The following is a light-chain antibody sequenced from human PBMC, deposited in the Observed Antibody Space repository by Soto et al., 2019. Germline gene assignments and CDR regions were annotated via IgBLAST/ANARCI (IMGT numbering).Light chain of an antibody. CDR3: QQYNNWPWT. J-gene: IGKJ1*01. CDR1: QAVNTR. CDR2: GES. Sequence: EIVLTQSPATLSSFPGDRVTLSCRASQAVNTRLARHQHKTGQAPRILIHGESTRATGFPARFSGSGSGTDLTLTISRLQSEDFAVYYCQQYNNWPWTCGQGTKVDIK. V-gene: IGKV3-15*01.